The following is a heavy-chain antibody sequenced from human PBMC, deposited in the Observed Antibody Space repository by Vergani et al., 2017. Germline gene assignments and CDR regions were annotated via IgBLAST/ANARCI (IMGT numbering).Heavy chain of an antibody. J-gene: IGHJ4*02. CDR2: INHSGST. CDR3: ATLEPYYYGSGSYRPFDY. V-gene: IGHV4-34*01. Sequence: QVQLQQWGAGLLKPSETLSLTCAVYGGSFSGYYWSWIRQPPGKGLEWIGEINHSGSTNYNPSLKSRVTISVDTSKNQFSLKLSSVTAADTAVYYCATLEPYYYGSGSYRPFDYWGQGTLVTVSS. D-gene: IGHD3-10*01. CDR1: GGSFSGYY.